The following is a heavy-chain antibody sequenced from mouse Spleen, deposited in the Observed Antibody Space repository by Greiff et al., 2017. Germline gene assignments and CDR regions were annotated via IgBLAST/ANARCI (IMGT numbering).Heavy chain of an antibody. CDR2: IYPGNSDT. J-gene: IGHJ4*01. Sequence: VQLQQPGAELVKPGASVKMSCKTSGYTFTSYWMHWVKQRPGQGLEWIGAIYPGNSDTSYNQKFKGKAKLTAVTSASTAYMELSSLTNEDSAVYYCTREALYAMDYWGQGTSVTVSS. CDR3: TREALYAMDY. V-gene: IGHV1-5*01. CDR1: GYTFTSYW.